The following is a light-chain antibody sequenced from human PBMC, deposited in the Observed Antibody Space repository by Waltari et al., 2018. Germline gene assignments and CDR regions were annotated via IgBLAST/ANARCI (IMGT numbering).Light chain of an antibody. J-gene: IGKJ1*01. CDR2: SAS. CDR3: QQYHNWPPWT. Sequence: EIVMTQSPATLSVSPGERATLSCRASQSISTNLAWYQQKSGQAPRLLIHSASTSATGIPARFSGSGSGTEFTLTISSLQSEDSGVYYCQQYHNWPPWTFGQGTKVEIK. CDR1: QSISTN. V-gene: IGKV3-15*01.